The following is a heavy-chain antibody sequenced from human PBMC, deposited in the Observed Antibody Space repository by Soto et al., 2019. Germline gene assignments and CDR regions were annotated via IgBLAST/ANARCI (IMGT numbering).Heavy chain of an antibody. V-gene: IGHV1-2*04. CDR2: INPNSGGT. D-gene: IGHD5-12*01. J-gene: IGHJ4*02. CDR3: ARAGGYSGYDLYYYYEIDY. CDR1: GYTFTGYY. Sequence: ASVKVSCKASGYTFTGYYMHWVRQAPGQGLEWMGWINPNSGGTNYAQKFQGWVTMTRDTSISTAYMELSRLRSDDTAVYYCARAGGYSGYDLYYYYEIDYWGRGTLVTVSS.